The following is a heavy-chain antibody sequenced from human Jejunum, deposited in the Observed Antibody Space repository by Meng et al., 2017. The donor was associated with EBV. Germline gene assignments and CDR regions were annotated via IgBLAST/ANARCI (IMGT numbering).Heavy chain of an antibody. D-gene: IGHD1-26*01. V-gene: IGHV4-61*08. CDR2: IYNSEST. CDR3: ARDQNGSYFAY. CDR1: GGSVSSGGYY. J-gene: IGHJ4*02. Sequence: QVKLQESGPGLVKTSETLSLTCTVAGGSVSSGGYYWSWIRQPPGKGLEWIGYIYNSESTNYKSSLKSRVTISADTSKNQFSLRLSSVTAADTAVYYCARDQNGSYFAYWGQGTLVTVSS.